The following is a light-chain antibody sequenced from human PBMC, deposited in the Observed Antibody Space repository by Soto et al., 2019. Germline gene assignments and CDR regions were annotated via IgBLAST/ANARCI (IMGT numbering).Light chain of an antibody. CDR1: SSDVGSYDL. J-gene: IGLJ2*01. Sequence: QSVLTQPPSVSGSPGQSITISCTGTSSDVGSYDLVSWYQHHSGKAPKIIIYEVNKRPSGISDRFSGSKSGNTASLTISGLQAEDEADYFCCSFVRTNGLLFGGGTKLTVL. V-gene: IGLV2-23*02. CDR2: EVN. CDR3: CSFVRTNGLL.